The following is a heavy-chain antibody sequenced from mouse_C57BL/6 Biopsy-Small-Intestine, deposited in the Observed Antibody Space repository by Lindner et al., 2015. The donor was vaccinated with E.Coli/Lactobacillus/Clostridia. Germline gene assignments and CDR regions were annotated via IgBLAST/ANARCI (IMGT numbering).Heavy chain of an antibody. CDR3: ARPYYDYDPSYAMDY. D-gene: IGHD2-4*01. J-gene: IGHJ4*01. CDR2: ISSGSSTI. Sequence: VQLQESGGGLVKPGGSLKLSCAASGFTFSDYGMHWVRQAPEKGLEWVAYISSGSSTIYYADTVKGRFTISRDNAKNTLFLQMTSLRSEDTAMYYCARPYYDYDPSYAMDYWGQRTSVTVSS. CDR1: GFTFSDYG. V-gene: IGHV5-17*01.